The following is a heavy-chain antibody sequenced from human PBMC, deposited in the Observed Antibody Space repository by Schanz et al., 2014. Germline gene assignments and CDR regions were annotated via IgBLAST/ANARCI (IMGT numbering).Heavy chain of an antibody. J-gene: IGHJ3*01. Sequence: EVQLVESGGGLVKPGDSLRLSCAASGFTFSSYTMKWVRQAPGKGLEWVSAISGSGDNTFYADSVRGRFTISRDNSRNTLYLQMNSLRAEDTAVYFCARDGGRDGYNLAFDVWGQGTLVTVSS. CDR1: GFTFSSYT. V-gene: IGHV3-23*04. D-gene: IGHD5-12*01. CDR2: ISGSGDNT. CDR3: ARDGGRDGYNLAFDV.